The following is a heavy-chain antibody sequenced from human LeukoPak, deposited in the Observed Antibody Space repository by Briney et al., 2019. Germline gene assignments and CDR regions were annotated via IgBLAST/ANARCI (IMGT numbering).Heavy chain of an antibody. Sequence: ASVKVSCKASGYTFTSYYMHWVRQAPGQGLEWMGIINPSGGSTSYAQKFQGRVTMTRDTSTSTVYMELSSLRSEDTAVYYCARDSLLRRSMDVWGQGTTVTASS. J-gene: IGHJ6*02. V-gene: IGHV1-46*01. CDR3: ARDSLLRRSMDV. D-gene: IGHD2-21*01. CDR2: INPSGGST. CDR1: GYTFTSYY.